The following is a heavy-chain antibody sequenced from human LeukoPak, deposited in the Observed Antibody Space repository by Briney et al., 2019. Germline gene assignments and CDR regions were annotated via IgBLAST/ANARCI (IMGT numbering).Heavy chain of an antibody. Sequence: ASVKVSXKASGGTFSSYAISWVRQAPGQGLEWMGRIIPIFGTANYAQKFQGRVTITTDESTSTAYMELSSLRSEDTAVYYCAVRTGSAHDAFDIWGQGTMVTVSS. J-gene: IGHJ3*02. CDR2: IIPIFGTA. CDR1: GGTFSSYA. CDR3: AVRTGSAHDAFDI. D-gene: IGHD1-14*01. V-gene: IGHV1-69*05.